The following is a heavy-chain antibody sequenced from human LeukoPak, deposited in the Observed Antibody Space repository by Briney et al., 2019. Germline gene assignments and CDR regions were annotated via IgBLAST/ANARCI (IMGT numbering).Heavy chain of an antibody. D-gene: IGHD3-9*01. CDR1: GYSISSGYY. CDR3: ARDGGEVLRYFDWLTDLFDY. CDR2: IYHSGST. V-gene: IGHV4-38-2*02. Sequence: SETLSLTCTVSGYSISSGYYWGWIRQPPGKGLEWIGSIYHSGSTYYNPSLKSRVTISVDTSKNQFSLKLSSVTAADTAVYYCARDGGEVLRYFDWLTDLFDYWGQGTLVTVSS. J-gene: IGHJ4*02.